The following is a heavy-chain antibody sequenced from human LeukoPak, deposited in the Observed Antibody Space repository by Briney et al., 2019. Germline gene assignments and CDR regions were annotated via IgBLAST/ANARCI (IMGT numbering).Heavy chain of an antibody. CDR2: IDQDGSEK. CDR1: GFTFSSYW. J-gene: IGHJ4*02. CDR3: AKDMVRGVTIPSYYFDY. Sequence: GGSLRLSCAASGFTFSSYWMTWVRQAPAKGLGWVAKIDQDGSEKYYVHSVKGRFTISRDNAKDSLYLQMNSLSAEDTAVYYCAKDMVRGVTIPSYYFDYWGQGTLVTVSS. V-gene: IGHV3-7*03. D-gene: IGHD3-10*01.